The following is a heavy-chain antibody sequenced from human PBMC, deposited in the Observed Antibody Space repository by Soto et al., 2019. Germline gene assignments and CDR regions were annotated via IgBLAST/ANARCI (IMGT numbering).Heavy chain of an antibody. D-gene: IGHD3-3*01. CDR3: ARDYTIFGVVYYYYGMDV. CDR1: GFTFISYG. V-gene: IGHV3-30*03. Sequence: GGSLRLSCAASGFTFISYGMHWVRQAPGKGLEWVAVISYDGSNKYYADSVKGRFTISRDNSKNTLYLQMNSLRAEDTAVYYCARDYTIFGVVYYYYGMDVWGQGTTVTVSS. J-gene: IGHJ6*02. CDR2: ISYDGSNK.